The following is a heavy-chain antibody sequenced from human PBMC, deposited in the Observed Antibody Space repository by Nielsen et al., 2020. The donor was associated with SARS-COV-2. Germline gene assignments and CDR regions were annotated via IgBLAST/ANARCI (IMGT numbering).Heavy chain of an antibody. CDR1: GGSISSGGFY. CDR3: ARASHEARNPNWFDP. J-gene: IGHJ5*02. V-gene: IGHV4-31*03. CDR2: IYYSGST. Sequence: SETLSLTCTVSGGSISSGGFYWSWIRQHPGKGLEWIGYIYYSGSTYYNPSLKSRLTMSVDTSKNQFSLKLSSVTAADTAVYYCARASHEARNPNWFDPWGQGTQVTVSS.